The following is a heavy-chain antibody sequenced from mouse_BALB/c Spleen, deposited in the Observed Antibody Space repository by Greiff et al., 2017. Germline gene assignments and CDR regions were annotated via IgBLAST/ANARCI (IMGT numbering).Heavy chain of an antibody. V-gene: IGHV14-4*02. CDR1: GFNIKDYY. J-gene: IGHJ4*01. CDR3: NHYRYDHYAMDY. CDR2: IDPENGDT. Sequence: VQLQQSGAELVRSGASVNLSCTASGFNIKDYYMHWVKQRPEQGLEWIGWIDPENGDTEYAPKFQGKATMTADTSSNTAYLQLSSLTSEDTAVYYCNHYRYDHYAMDYWGQGTSVTVSS. D-gene: IGHD2-14*01.